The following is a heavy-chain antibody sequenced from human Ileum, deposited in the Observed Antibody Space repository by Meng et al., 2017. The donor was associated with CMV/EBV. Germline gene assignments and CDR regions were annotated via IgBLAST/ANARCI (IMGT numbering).Heavy chain of an antibody. CDR2: ISNSDGTT. J-gene: IGHJ4*02. CDR1: GFTFSSYE. D-gene: IGHD2-2*01. V-gene: IGHV3-48*03. CDR3: AREHGGLCSSTNCQKTFDY. Sequence: SCAASGFTFSSYEMNWVRQAPGKGLEWVSYISNSDGTTYYADSVKGRFTISRDNDKNSLYLQMNSLRAEDTAAYYCAREHGGLCSSTNCQKTFDYWGQGTVVTVSS.